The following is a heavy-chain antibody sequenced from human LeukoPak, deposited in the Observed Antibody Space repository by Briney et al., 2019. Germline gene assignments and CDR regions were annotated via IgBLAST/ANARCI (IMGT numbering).Heavy chain of an antibody. V-gene: IGHV1-8*01. Sequence: ASVKVSYKASGYTFTRYDLLWVRQATAKGLEWMGWMNPNSGNKCYAQKFQGRVTMTRNTSINTAYMELRSLRSEDTDVYYWARGDYYGSGSYNLDFDYWGQGTLVTVSS. CDR1: GYTFTRYD. D-gene: IGHD3-10*01. CDR2: MNPNSGNK. CDR3: ARGDYYGSGSYNLDFDY. J-gene: IGHJ4*02.